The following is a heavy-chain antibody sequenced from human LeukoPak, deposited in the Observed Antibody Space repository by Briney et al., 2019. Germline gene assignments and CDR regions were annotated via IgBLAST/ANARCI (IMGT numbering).Heavy chain of an antibody. Sequence: GGSLRLSCAASGFTFSDYGMHWVRQAPGKGLEWVAFIRSDRSTKSYADSVKGRFTISRDNFKDMLFLQMNSLRAEDTAVYYCASTYPFIALAGTYPYDHWGQGTLVTVSS. V-gene: IGHV3-30*02. CDR3: ASTYPFIALAGTYPYDH. CDR1: GFTFSDYG. J-gene: IGHJ4*02. CDR2: IRSDRSTK. D-gene: IGHD6-19*01.